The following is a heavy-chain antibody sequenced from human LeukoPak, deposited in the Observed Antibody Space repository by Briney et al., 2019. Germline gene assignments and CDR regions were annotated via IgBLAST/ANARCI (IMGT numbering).Heavy chain of an antibody. D-gene: IGHD1-26*01. CDR1: GFTFSSYV. CDR2: IRYDGSNK. CDR3: AKALLGSYYYDY. Sequence: GGSLRLSCAASGFTFSSYVMHWVRQAPGKGLEWVAFIRYDGSNKYYADSVKGRFTISRDNSKNTLYLQMNSLRAEDTAVYYCAKALLGSYYYDYWGQGTLVTVSS. V-gene: IGHV3-30*02. J-gene: IGHJ4*02.